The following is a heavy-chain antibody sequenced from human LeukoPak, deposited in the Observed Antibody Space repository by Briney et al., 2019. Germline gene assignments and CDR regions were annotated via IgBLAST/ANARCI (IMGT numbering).Heavy chain of an antibody. Sequence: GGSLRLSCAASGFTFSSYSMNWVRQAPGKGLEWVSAISGSGGSTYYADSVKGRFTISRDNSKNTLYLQMNSLRAEDTAVYYCAKDGGGSLEWLPPMDVWGQGTMVTVS. CDR1: GFTFSSYS. CDR3: AKDGGGSLEWLPPMDV. J-gene: IGHJ6*02. D-gene: IGHD3-3*01. V-gene: IGHV3-23*01. CDR2: ISGSGGST.